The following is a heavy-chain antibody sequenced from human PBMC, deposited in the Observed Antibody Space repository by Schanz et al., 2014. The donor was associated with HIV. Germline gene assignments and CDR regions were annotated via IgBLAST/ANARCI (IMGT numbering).Heavy chain of an antibody. D-gene: IGHD3-10*01. CDR1: GFLFSSYG. V-gene: IGHV3-23*01. CDR2: ISGGGGKT. Sequence: EVQLLESGGGLVQPGGSLRLSCAASGFLFSSYGMSWVRQAPGKGLEWVSIISGGGGKTYYADSVKGRFTISRDSSKNTVYLQMNGLRAEDTAVYYCAKASVEMLGSYFNYGMDVWGQGTTVTVS. J-gene: IGHJ6*02. CDR3: AKASVEMLGSYFNYGMDV.